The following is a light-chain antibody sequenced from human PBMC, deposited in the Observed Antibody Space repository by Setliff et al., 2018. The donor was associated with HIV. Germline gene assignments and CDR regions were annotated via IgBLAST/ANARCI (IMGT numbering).Light chain of an antibody. CDR2: EVS. CDR3: CTFAGSGTYV. V-gene: IGLV2-23*02. Sequence: QSALAQPASVSGSPGQSITISCTGTSSDVGGYIHVSWFQQHPGKAPTLMLYEVSKRPSGVSDRFSGSKSGNTASLTISGPQAEDEADYYCCTFAGSGTYVFGTGTKVTVL. J-gene: IGLJ1*01. CDR1: SSDVGGYIH.